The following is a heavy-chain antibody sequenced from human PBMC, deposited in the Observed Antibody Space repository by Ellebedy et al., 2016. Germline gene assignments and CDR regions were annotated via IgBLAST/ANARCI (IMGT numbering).Heavy chain of an antibody. V-gene: IGHV3-74*01. CDR3: ARGEWDGRTVVVTTDYESAHFMDV. Sequence: GESLKISCAASGFTLSDYWMHWVRQVPGKGLLWVSRVNSDGSSTSYADSVKGRFTISRDNAKNTLYLQMNSLRAEDTAVYFCARGEWDGRTVVVTTDYESAHFMDVWGKGTTVTVAS. CDR1: GFTLSDYW. J-gene: IGHJ6*03. CDR2: VNSDGSST. D-gene: IGHD3-22*01.